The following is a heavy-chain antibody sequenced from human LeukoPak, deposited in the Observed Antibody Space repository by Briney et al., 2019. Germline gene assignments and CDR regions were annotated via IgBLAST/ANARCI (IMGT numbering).Heavy chain of an antibody. V-gene: IGHV4-34*01. CDR3: STLRGPPRDYMDV. J-gene: IGHJ6*03. D-gene: IGHD3-10*01. CDR2: INHSGST. CDR1: GGSFSGYY. Sequence: SETLSLTCAVYGGSFSGYYWSWIRQPPGKGLEWIGEINHSGSTNYNPSLKSRVTISVDTSKNQFSLKLSFVTAADTAVYYCSTLRGPPRDYMDVWGKGTTVTVSS.